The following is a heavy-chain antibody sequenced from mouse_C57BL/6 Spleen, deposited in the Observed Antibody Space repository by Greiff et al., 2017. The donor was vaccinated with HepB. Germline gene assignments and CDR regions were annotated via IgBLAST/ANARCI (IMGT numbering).Heavy chain of an antibody. D-gene: IGHD1-1*01. V-gene: IGHV1-54*01. Sequence: QVQLQQSGAELVRPGTSVKVSCKASGYAFTNYLIEWVKQRPGQGLEWIGVINPGSGGTNYNEKFKGKATLTADKSSSTAYMQLSSLTSEDSAVYFCARWGYSSLYFDYWGQGTTLTVSS. CDR1: GYAFTNYL. J-gene: IGHJ2*01. CDR2: INPGSGGT. CDR3: ARWGYSSLYFDY.